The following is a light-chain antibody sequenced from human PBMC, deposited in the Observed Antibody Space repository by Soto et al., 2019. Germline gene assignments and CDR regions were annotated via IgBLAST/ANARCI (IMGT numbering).Light chain of an antibody. V-gene: IGKV3-20*01. J-gene: IGKJ4*01. CDR2: GAS. CDR1: LRVTSNY. Sequence: ESVFTHSPGTLSLSPGERATLSCRASLRVTSNYLALYQQKPGQAPRLLIYGASSRATGIPDRLSGSGSGTDFTLTISRLESEDFAVYYCQQYGSSPLTFGGGTKVDIK. CDR3: QQYGSSPLT.